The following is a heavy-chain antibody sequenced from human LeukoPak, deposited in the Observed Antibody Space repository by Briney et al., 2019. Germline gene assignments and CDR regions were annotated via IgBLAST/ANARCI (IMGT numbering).Heavy chain of an antibody. CDR2: ISYDGSNK. D-gene: IGHD3-22*01. V-gene: IGHV3-30-3*01. Sequence: GSLRLSCAASAFSLNAYNMNWVRQAPGKGLEWVAVISYDGSNKYYADSVKGRFTISRDNSKNTLYLQMNSLRAEDTAVYYCAGAGDSSGYSAYWGQGTLVTVSS. CDR1: AFSLNAYN. J-gene: IGHJ4*02. CDR3: AGAGDSSGYSAY.